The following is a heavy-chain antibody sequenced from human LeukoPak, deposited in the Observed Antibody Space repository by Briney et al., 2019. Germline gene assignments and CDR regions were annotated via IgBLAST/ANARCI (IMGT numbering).Heavy chain of an antibody. V-gene: IGHV1-46*01. CDR2: INPSGSST. Sequence: AASVKVSCKASGDTFTNYYIHWVRQAPGQGLEWMGIINPSGSSTSYAQKFQGRVTMTRDTSTSTVNMELSNLRSEDTALYYCARAYLIDYGDSSPSDIWGQGTMVTVSS. J-gene: IGHJ3*02. CDR1: GDTFTNYY. D-gene: IGHD4-17*01. CDR3: ARAYLIDYGDSSPSDI.